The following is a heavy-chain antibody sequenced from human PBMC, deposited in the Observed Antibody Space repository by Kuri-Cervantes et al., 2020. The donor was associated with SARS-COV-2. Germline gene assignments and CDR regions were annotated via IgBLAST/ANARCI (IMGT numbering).Heavy chain of an antibody. Sequence: SVKVSCKASGGAFSSYAISWVRQAPGQGLEWMGGIIPIFGTANYAQKFQGRLTITADESTSTAYMELSSLRSEDTAVYYCVRDQDFHSRSWYRTMDYWGQGTLVTVSS. V-gene: IGHV1-69*13. CDR2: IIPIFGTA. J-gene: IGHJ4*02. D-gene: IGHD6-13*01. CDR3: VRDQDFHSRSWYRTMDY. CDR1: GGAFSSYA.